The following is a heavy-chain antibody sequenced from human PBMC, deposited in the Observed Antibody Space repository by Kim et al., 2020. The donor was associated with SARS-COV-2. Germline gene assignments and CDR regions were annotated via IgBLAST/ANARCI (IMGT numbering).Heavy chain of an antibody. Sequence: GGSLRLSCAASGFTFSSYAMHWVRQAPGKGLEWVAVISYDGSNKYYVDSVKGRFTISRDNSKNTLYLQMNSLRAEDTAVYYCARGAFQDYSLTHMDVWGQGTTVTVSS. V-gene: IGHV3-30*04. CDR1: GFTFSSYA. CDR3: ARGAFQDYSLTHMDV. D-gene: IGHD4-4*01. J-gene: IGHJ6*02. CDR2: ISYDGSNK.